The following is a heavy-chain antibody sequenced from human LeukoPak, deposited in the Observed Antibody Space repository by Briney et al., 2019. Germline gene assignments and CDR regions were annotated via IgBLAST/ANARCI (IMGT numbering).Heavy chain of an antibody. Sequence: KPSETLSLTCAVYGGSFSGYYWNWIRQPPGKGLEWIGYIYYSGSTNYNPSLKSRVTISVDTSKNQFSLKLSSVTAADTAVYYCARGGWYPESFQHWGQGALVTVSS. CDR2: IYYSGST. CDR3: ARGGWYPESFQH. J-gene: IGHJ1*01. CDR1: GGSFSGYY. V-gene: IGHV4-59*01. D-gene: IGHD6-19*01.